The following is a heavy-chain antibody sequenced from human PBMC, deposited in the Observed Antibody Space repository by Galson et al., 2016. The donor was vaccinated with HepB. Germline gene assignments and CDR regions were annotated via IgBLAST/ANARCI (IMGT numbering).Heavy chain of an antibody. CDR1: GYTFTNYA. J-gene: IGHJ4*02. CDR2: INPGNGDT. V-gene: IGHV1-3*01. CDR3: AREGSYYTLDY. D-gene: IGHD1-26*01. Sequence: SVKVSCKAPGYTFTNYAMHWVRQAPGQRLEWMGWINPGNGDTKYSQKFQGRVTISRDTSARTAYMELSSLISEDTAVYYCAREGSYYTLDYWGQGTLVTASS.